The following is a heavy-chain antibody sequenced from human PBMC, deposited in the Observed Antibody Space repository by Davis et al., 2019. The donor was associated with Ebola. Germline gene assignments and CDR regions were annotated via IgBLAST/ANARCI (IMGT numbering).Heavy chain of an antibody. CDR1: GFTFSSYA. Sequence: PGGSLRLSCAASGFTFSSYAMHWVRQAPGKGLEWVAVISYDGSNKYYADSVKGRFTISRDNSKNTLYLQMNSLKTEDTAVYYCTTLGGYSGYGTRDYWGQGTLVTVSS. D-gene: IGHD5-12*01. J-gene: IGHJ4*02. V-gene: IGHV3-30-3*01. CDR2: ISYDGSNK. CDR3: TTLGGYSGYGTRDY.